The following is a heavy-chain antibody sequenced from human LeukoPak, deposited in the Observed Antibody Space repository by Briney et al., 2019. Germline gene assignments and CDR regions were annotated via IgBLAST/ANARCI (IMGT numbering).Heavy chain of an antibody. CDR1: GFTFSSYE. D-gene: IGHD3-10*01. J-gene: IGHJ4*02. CDR2: ISSSGSTI. CDR3: AILAVVRGVITFDY. V-gene: IGHV3-48*03. Sequence: AGGSLRLSCAASGFTFSSYEMNWVRQAPGKGLEWVSYISSSGSTIYYADSVKGRFTISRDNAKNSLYLQMNSLRAEDTAVYYCAILAVVRGVITFDYWGQGTLVTVSS.